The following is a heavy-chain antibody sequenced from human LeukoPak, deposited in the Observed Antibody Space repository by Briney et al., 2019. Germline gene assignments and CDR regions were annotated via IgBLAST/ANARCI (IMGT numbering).Heavy chain of an antibody. CDR2: IDPSDSYT. CDR3: ARSYDGSGYYPDY. D-gene: IGHD3-22*01. Sequence: GESLKISCKGSGHSFTSYWISWVRQMPGKGLEWMGRIDPSDSYTNYRPSFQGHVTFSADKSISTAYLQWSSLKASDTAMYYCARSYDGSGYYPDYWGQGTLVTVSS. J-gene: IGHJ4*02. CDR1: GHSFTSYW. V-gene: IGHV5-10-1*01.